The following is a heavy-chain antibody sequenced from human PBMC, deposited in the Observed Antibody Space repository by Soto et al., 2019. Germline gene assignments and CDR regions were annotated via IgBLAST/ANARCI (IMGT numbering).Heavy chain of an antibody. V-gene: IGHV2-5*01. CDR3: AHRVNMARGPYNYFGP. J-gene: IGHJ5*02. Sequence: SGPTLVNPTQTLTLTCTFSGFSLTTGVGVGWIRQPPGKALEWLAIIYWNDEKLYNPSLKTRLTITKDTSKNQVVLTVTDMDPVDTATYYCAHRVNMARGPYNYFGPWGQGTLVTVSS. D-gene: IGHD3-10*01. CDR1: GFSLTTGVG. CDR2: IYWNDEK.